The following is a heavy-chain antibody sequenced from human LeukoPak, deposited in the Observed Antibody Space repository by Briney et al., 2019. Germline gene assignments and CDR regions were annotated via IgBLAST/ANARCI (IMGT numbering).Heavy chain of an antibody. V-gene: IGHV4-39*07. CDR3: ASGSHNWFNP. Sequence: SETLSLTCTVSGGSISNSGYYWGWIRQPPGKGLEWIGNIYYSGSTNYNPSLKSRVTISADTSKNQFSLKLTSVTAADTAVYYCASGSHNWFNPWGQGTLVTVSS. CDR2: IYYSGST. CDR1: GGSISNSGYY. J-gene: IGHJ5*02.